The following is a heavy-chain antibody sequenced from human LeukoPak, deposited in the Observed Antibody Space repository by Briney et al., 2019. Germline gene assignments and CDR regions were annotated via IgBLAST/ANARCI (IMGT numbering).Heavy chain of an antibody. CDR1: GGSISSSNW. CDR2: IYHSGST. CDR3: ARGRLPYGGKKAFDI. J-gene: IGHJ3*02. Sequence: SGTLSLTCAVSGGSISSSNWWSWVRQPPGKGLEWIGEIYHSGSTNYNPSLKSRVTISVDTSKNQFSLKLSSVTAADTAVYYCARGRLPYGGKKAFDIWGQGTMVTVSS. D-gene: IGHD4-23*01. V-gene: IGHV4-4*02.